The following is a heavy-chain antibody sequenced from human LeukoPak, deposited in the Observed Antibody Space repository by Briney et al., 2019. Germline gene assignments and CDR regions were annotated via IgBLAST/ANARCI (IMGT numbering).Heavy chain of an antibody. J-gene: IGHJ4*02. V-gene: IGHV4-34*01. CDR2: INHSGST. CDR1: GGSFSGYY. CDR3: ARMERYFARYYFDY. Sequence: SETLSLTCAVYGGSFSGYYWSWIRQPPGKGLEWIGEINHSGSTNYNPSLKSRVTISVDTSKNQFSLKLSSVTAADTAVYYCARMERYFARYYFDYWGQGTLVTVSS. D-gene: IGHD3-9*01.